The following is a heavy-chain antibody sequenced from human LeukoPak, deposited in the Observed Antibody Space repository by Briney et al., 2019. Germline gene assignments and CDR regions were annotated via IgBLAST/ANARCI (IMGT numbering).Heavy chain of an antibody. Sequence: GGSLRLSCAASGFTFTNYAMSWVRQAPGKGLEWVSAIGSGGTTYYADSVKGRFTISRDNSKNTLFLQMNSLRAEDTAVYYCAKEVRSAYYFDSWGQGTLVTVSS. CDR3: AKEVRSAYYFDS. CDR1: GFTFTNYA. J-gene: IGHJ4*02. V-gene: IGHV3-23*01. CDR2: IGSGGTT. D-gene: IGHD4/OR15-4a*01.